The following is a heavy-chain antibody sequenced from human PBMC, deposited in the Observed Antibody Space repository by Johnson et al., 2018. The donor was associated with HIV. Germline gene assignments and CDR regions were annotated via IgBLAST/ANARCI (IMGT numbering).Heavy chain of an antibody. Sequence: QVLLVESGGGLVNPGGSLRISCAAFGFTFSDYYMSWVRQAPGKGLEWVSYITSSGSTVYYADSVKGRFTISRDNTKNSLYLQMTSLRAEDTALYYCAKDRYTENDAFDIWGQGTMVTVSS. CDR2: ITSSGSTV. CDR3: AKDRYTENDAFDI. J-gene: IGHJ3*02. CDR1: GFTFSDYY. V-gene: IGHV3-11*01. D-gene: IGHD2-2*02.